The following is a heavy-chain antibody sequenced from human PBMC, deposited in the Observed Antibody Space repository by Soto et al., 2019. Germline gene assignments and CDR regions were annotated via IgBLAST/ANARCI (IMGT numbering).Heavy chain of an antibody. Sequence: EVQLVESGGGLVQPGGSLRLSCAASGFTFSRHWMTWVRQAPGRGLEWVANIMEDGSEKYYVDSVKGRFTISRDNAKNSLYLQLNSLRAKDTAVYYCARDRAPSIWGQGTMVTVSS. V-gene: IGHV3-7*01. CDR1: GFTFSRHW. CDR2: IMEDGSEK. J-gene: IGHJ3*02. CDR3: ARDRAPSI.